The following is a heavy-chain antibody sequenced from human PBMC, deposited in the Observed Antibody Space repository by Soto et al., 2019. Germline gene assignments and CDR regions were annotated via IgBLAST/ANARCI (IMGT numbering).Heavy chain of an antibody. V-gene: IGHV4-59*01. J-gene: IGHJ4*02. Sequence: PSETLSLTCTVSGGSMRNYFWTWIRQPPGKGLEWIGYVHYSGTTSFFPSYNPSLRSRVTISEDTSKNQFSLKLLSVTTADTAVYFCAAGEASSRNLAPYYLAFWGQGTLVTV. CDR3: AAGEASSRNLAPYYLAF. CDR2: VHYSGTT. CDR1: GGSMRNYF. D-gene: IGHD6-13*01.